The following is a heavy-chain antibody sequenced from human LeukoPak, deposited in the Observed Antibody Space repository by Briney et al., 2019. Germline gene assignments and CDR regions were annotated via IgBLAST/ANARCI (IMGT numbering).Heavy chain of an antibody. CDR2: IIPIFGIA. CDR1: GGTFSSYA. V-gene: IGHV1-69*04. Sequence: SVKVSCKASGGTFSSYAISWVRQAPGQGLEWMGRIIPIFGIANYAQKFQGRVTITADKSTSTAHMELSSLRSEDTAVYYCARDCSGGSCYPDFDYWGQGTLVTVSS. J-gene: IGHJ4*02. D-gene: IGHD2-15*01. CDR3: ARDCSGGSCYPDFDY.